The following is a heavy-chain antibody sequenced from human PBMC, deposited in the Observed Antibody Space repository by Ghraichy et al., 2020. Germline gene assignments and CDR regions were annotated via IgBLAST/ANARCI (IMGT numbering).Heavy chain of an antibody. CDR2: IYNRGDT. V-gene: IGHV4-39*01. J-gene: IGHJ2*01. CDR1: GGSISSSDFS. D-gene: IGHD1-1*01. CDR3: ARQVRTHGTSWYFDL. Sequence: SETLSLTCTVSGGSISSSDFSWGWIRQPPGKGLDWIATIYNRGDTYYNPSLKSRVSISVDTSKNQLSLNLSSVTAADTAVYYCARQVRTHGTSWYFDLWGRATLVTVSS.